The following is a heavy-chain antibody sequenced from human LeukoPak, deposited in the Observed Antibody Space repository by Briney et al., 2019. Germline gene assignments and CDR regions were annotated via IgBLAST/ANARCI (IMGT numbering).Heavy chain of an antibody. CDR1: GFTFSSYW. D-gene: IGHD3-3*02. V-gene: IGHV3-7*04. CDR2: IHQDGSER. CDR3: ARDSQHLNFDH. Sequence: PGGSLRLSCAASGFTFSSYWMTWVRQAPGKGLEWVANIHQDGSERYYVDSVKGRFTISRDNAKNSLYLQLNSLRAEDTAVYYCARDSQHLNFDHWGQGTLVTVSS. J-gene: IGHJ4*02.